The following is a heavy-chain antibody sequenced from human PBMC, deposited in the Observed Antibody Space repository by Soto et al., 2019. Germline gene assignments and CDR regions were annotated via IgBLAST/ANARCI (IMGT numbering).Heavy chain of an antibody. CDR2: ISSSSSYI. CDR1: GFTFSSYS. Sequence: GGSLRLSCAASGFTFSSYSMNWVRQAPGKGLEWVSSISSSSSYIYYADSVKGRFTISRNNAKNSLYLQMNSLRAEDTAVYYCARDPHPLLWFEGRSGDRYYYYYYGMDVWGQGATVTVSS. CDR3: ARDPHPLLWFEGRSGDRYYYYYYGMDV. V-gene: IGHV3-21*01. D-gene: IGHD3-10*01. J-gene: IGHJ6*02.